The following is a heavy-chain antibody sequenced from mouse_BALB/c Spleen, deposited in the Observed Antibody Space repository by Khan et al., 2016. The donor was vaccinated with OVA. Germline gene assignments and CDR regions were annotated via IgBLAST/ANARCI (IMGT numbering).Heavy chain of an antibody. Sequence: QVQLQQSGAELAKPGASVKMSCKASGYTFTTYWMHWVQQRPGQGLEWIGYINPTSGYTDYNDKFKDRATLSADKSSSTAYMQLNSLTSEDAAVYYCTRDRIDYWGQGTTLTVSS. V-gene: IGHV1-7*01. J-gene: IGHJ2*01. CDR3: TRDRIDY. CDR2: INPTSGYT. CDR1: GYTFTTYW.